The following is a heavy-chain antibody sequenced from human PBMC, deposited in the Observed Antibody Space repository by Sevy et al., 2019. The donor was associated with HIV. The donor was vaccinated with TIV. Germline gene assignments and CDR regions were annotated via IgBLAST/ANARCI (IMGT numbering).Heavy chain of an antibody. CDR1: GLTFDTYG. Sequence: GGSLRLSCAASGLTFDTYGMHWVRQTPGKGLEWVAVISSDGNTKYYGDSVKGRFTVSRDNSKSILYLQMNSLRAEDTAIYFCAKGSGYTINWYPGFWGQGTLVTVSS. J-gene: IGHJ4*02. CDR2: ISSDGNTK. V-gene: IGHV3-30*18. CDR3: AKGSGYTINWYPGF. D-gene: IGHD6-13*01.